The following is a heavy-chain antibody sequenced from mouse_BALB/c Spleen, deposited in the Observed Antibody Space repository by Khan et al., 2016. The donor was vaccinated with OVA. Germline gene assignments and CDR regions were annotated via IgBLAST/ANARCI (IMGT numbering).Heavy chain of an antibody. CDR3: GRSPYGNSLAY. CDR2: IYPGSGST. Sequence: VQLQQSGPELVKPGASVKMSCKASGYTFTDYIMSWVKQRTGQGLEWIGEIYPGSGSTYYNEKFKGNATLTADTSSNTAYMHLSSLTSEDSAVXFCGRSPYGNSLAYWGQGTLVTVSA. V-gene: IGHV1-77*01. CDR1: GYTFTDYI. J-gene: IGHJ3*01. D-gene: IGHD2-1*01.